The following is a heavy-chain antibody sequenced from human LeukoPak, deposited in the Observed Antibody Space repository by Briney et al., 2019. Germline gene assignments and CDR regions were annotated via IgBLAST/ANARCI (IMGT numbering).Heavy chain of an antibody. J-gene: IGHJ4*02. CDR2: INPNSGGT. CDR1: GYTFTSYY. Sequence: GASVKVSCKASGYTFTSYYMHWVRQAPGQGLEWMGWINPNSGGTNYAQKLQGRVTMTTDTSTSTAYMELRSLRSDDTAVYYCARVRGQVYCSSTSCEGPYYFDYWGQGTLVTVSS. V-gene: IGHV1-2*02. D-gene: IGHD2-2*01. CDR3: ARVRGQVYCSSTSCEGPYYFDY.